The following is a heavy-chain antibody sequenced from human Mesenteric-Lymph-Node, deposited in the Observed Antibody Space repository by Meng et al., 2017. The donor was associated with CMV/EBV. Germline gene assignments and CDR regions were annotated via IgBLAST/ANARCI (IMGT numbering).Heavy chain of an antibody. CDR1: GFTFSSSA. Sequence: SPRLSCAASGFTFSSSAMHWVRQAPGKGLEWLAIISHYGSNQYYADSVKVRFTISRDNSKNTLYLQMNSLRAEDTAMYYCARLLVYWGQGTLVTVSS. J-gene: IGHJ4*02. V-gene: IGHV3-30-3*01. CDR3: ARLLVY. CDR2: ISHYGSNQ. D-gene: IGHD2-15*01.